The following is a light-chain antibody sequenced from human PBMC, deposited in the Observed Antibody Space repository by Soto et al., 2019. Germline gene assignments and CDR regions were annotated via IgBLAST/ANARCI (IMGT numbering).Light chain of an antibody. V-gene: IGLV2-14*01. CDR2: EAT. CDR1: SNEVGTYDY. CDR3: SSHTSVTARV. J-gene: IGLJ1*01. Sequence: QLGPECGSPGSPDAYSRPCNSNEVGTYDYVSWYQHYPDQAPNLIIYEATQRPSGVSHRFSASNSGNTAALTISGLQAEDDAYYYCSSHTSVTARVFGNGTKVTGL.